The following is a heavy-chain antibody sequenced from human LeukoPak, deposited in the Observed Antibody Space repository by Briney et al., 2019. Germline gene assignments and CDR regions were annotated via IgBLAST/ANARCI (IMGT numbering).Heavy chain of an antibody. D-gene: IGHD6-13*01. V-gene: IGHV1-69*04. CDR2: IIPILGIA. CDR3: ARDHGPPIAAEPYFDY. J-gene: IGHJ4*02. CDR1: GGTFSSYA. Sequence: SVKVSCKASGGTFSSYAISWVRQAPGQGLEWMGRIIPILGIANYAQKFQGRVTITADKSTSTAYMELSSLRSEDTAVYYCARDHGPPIAAEPYFDYWGQGTLVTVSS.